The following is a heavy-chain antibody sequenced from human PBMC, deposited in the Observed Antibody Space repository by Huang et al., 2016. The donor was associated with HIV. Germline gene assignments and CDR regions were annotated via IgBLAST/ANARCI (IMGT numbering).Heavy chain of an antibody. J-gene: IGHJ4*02. CDR3: AKATLRSTYFDY. V-gene: IGHV3-30*02. D-gene: IGHD1-26*01. CDR1: GFTFSSYG. Sequence: QVQLVESGGGVVQPGGSLRLSCAASGFTFSSYGMHWVRQAPGKGVEGVAFIRYDGSNKYYADYVKGRFTISRDNSKNTLYLQMNSLRAEDTAVYYCAKATLRSTYFDYWGQGTLVTVSS. CDR2: IRYDGSNK.